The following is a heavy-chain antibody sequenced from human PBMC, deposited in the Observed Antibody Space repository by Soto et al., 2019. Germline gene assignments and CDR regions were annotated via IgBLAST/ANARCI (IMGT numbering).Heavy chain of an antibody. CDR3: AKGLGRGSYAASAS. Sequence: EVQLLESGGGLVQPGGSLRLSCAASGFTFSSYALSWVRQAPGKGLEWVSAITGSGDTTYYADSVKGRFTVSRDNSKNTLSLESNGLSAEDTALYFCAKGLGRGSYAASASWGQGTLVTVSS. J-gene: IGHJ5*02. D-gene: IGHD1-26*01. CDR1: GFTFSSYA. CDR2: ITGSGDTT. V-gene: IGHV3-23*01.